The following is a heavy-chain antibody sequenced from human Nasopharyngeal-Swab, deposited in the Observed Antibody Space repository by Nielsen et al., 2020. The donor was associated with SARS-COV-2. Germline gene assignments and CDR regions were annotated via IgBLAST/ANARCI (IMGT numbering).Heavy chain of an antibody. CDR3: ARGWEYSSSSPNWLDP. CDR1: GFTFSSYE. CDR2: ISSSGSTI. D-gene: IGHD6-6*01. V-gene: IGHV3-48*03. Sequence: GSLKISCSASGFTFSSYEINWVRQAPGKALEWVSYISSSGSTIYYADSVKGRFTISRDNAKNSLYLQMNSLRAEDTDVYYCARGWEYSSSSPNWLDPWGQGTLVTVSS. J-gene: IGHJ5*02.